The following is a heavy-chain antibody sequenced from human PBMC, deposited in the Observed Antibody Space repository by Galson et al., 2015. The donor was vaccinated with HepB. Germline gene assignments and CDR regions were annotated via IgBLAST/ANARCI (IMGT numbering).Heavy chain of an antibody. D-gene: IGHD4/OR15-4a*01. J-gene: IGHJ3*01. CDR1: GFPFRSYG. V-gene: IGHV3-23*01. Sequence: SLRLSCAASGFPFRSYGMTWVRQAPGKGLEWVSGISGSGGSTYCADSVKGRVTIARDNSKNTLYLQMNRLRVEDTAVYYCAKDDMESPYGGYALDVWGQGTMVTVSS. CDR2: ISGSGGST. CDR3: AKDDMESPYGGYALDV.